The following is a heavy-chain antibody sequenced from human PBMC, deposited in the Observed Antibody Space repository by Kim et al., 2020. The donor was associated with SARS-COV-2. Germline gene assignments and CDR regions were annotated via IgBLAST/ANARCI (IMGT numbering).Heavy chain of an antibody. V-gene: IGHV5-51*01. J-gene: IGHJ4*02. D-gene: IGHD3-16*02. Sequence: YSPSFQGQVTISADKSISTAYLQWSSLKASDTAMYYCARLFRGSYRLDYWGQGTLVTVSS. CDR3: ARLFRGSYRLDY.